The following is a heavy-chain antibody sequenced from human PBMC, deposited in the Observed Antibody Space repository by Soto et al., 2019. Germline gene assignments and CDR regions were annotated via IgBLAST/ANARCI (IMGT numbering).Heavy chain of an antibody. J-gene: IGHJ3*02. CDR1: GGSISSGGYY. V-gene: IGHV4-31*02. D-gene: IGHD3-22*01. CDR3: ARGRLGRNAFDI. Sequence: PSETLSLTCTFSGGSISSGGYYWSWIRQHPGKGLEWIGYIYYSGSTYYNPSLKSRVTISVDTSKNQFSLKLSSVTAADTAVYYCARGRLGRNAFDIWGQGTMVTVSS. CDR2: IYYSGST.